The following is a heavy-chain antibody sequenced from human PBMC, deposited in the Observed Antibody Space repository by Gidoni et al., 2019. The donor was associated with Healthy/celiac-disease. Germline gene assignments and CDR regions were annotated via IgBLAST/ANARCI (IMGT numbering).Heavy chain of an antibody. CDR2: INHSGST. CDR1: GGSFSGYY. Sequence: QVQLQQWGAGLLKPSETLSLTCAVYGGSFSGYYWSWIRQPPGKGLEWIGEINHSGSTNYNPSLKSRVTISVDTSKNQFSLKLSSVTAADTAVYYCARGGTYYYGSGSPDFDYWGQGTLVTVSS. V-gene: IGHV4-34*01. D-gene: IGHD3-10*01. CDR3: ARGGTYYYGSGSPDFDY. J-gene: IGHJ4*02.